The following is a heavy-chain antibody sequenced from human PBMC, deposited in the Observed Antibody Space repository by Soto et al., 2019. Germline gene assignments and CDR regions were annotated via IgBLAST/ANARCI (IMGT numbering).Heavy chain of an antibody. CDR3: ARIRRTYYDSSGYPEDAFDI. CDR2: IDWDDDK. CDR1: GFSLSTSGMC. J-gene: IGHJ3*02. Sequence: SGPTLVNPTQTLTLTCTFSGFSLSTSGMCVSWIRQPPGKALEWLALIDWDDDKYYSTSLKTRLTISKDTSKNQVVLTMTNMDPVDTATYYCARIRRTYYDSSGYPEDAFDIWGQGTMVTVSS. D-gene: IGHD3-22*01. V-gene: IGHV2-70*01.